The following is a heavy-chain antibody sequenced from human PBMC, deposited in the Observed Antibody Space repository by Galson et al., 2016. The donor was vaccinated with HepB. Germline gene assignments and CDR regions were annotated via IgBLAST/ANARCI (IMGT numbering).Heavy chain of an antibody. CDR3: ARDGCGGGACYLDF. J-gene: IGHJ4*02. CDR1: GFNISSNY. CDR2: LYSGGIT. V-gene: IGHV3-53*01. D-gene: IGHD2-21*02. Sequence: SLRLSCAASGFNISSNYMYWVRQAPEKGLEWVSVLYSGGITYYADSVKGRFTTSRDNSKNTLYLQMDSLRGDDTAVYYCARDGCGGGACYLDFWGPGTLVTVSS.